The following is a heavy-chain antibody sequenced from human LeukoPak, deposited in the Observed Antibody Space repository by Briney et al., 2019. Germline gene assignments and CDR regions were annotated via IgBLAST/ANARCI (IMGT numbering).Heavy chain of an antibody. CDR1: GYTFTNYD. D-gene: IGHD5-12*01. CDR2: ISASNGNT. Sequence: ASVKVSCKASGYTFTNYDINWVRQAPGQGLEWMGWISASNGNTNYAQRLQGRVTMATDTSTSTAYMELRSLRSDDTAVYYCAGSSGYDYTPFDYWGQGTLVTVSS. J-gene: IGHJ4*02. CDR3: AGSSGYDYTPFDY. V-gene: IGHV1-18*04.